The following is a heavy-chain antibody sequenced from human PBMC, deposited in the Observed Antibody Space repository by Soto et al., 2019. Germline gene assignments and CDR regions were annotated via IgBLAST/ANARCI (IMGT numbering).Heavy chain of an antibody. CDR3: ARQATGYYYGWFDP. CDR2: IFYSGGT. D-gene: IGHD3-22*01. J-gene: IGHJ5*02. CDR1: GGSISSSNW. Sequence: PSETLSLTCAVSGGSISSSNWWSWVRQPPGKGLEWIGTIFYSGGTFYTPSLKSRVTMSVDTSKNQFSLKLTSVTAADTAVYFCARQATGYYYGWFDPWGQGTLVTVS. V-gene: IGHV4-39*01.